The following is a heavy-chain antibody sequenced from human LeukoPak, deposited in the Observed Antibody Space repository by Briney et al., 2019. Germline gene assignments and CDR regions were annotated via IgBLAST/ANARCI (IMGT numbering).Heavy chain of an antibody. V-gene: IGHV4-59*08. J-gene: IGHJ4*02. D-gene: IGHD4-17*01. CDR2: IYYSGST. Sequence: SETLSLTCTVSGGSISSYYWSWIRQPPGKGLEWIGYIYYSGSTNYNPSLKSRVTISVDTSKNQFSLKLSSVTAADTAVYYCARHMTTVTKVFDYWGQGTLVTVSS. CDR3: ARHMTTVTKVFDY. CDR1: GGSISSYY.